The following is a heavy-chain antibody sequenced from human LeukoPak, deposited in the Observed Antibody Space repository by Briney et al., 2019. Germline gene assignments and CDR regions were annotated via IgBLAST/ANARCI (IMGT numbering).Heavy chain of an antibody. CDR1: GASINDYY. CDR3: AGEGGNWFDP. D-gene: IGHD1-26*01. Sequence: SETLSLTCTVSGASINDYYWSWIRQPPGEGLEWIGYFYSRGNTKYNPSLKSRVTISIDTAKNQFSLKLSSVTPADTAVYYRAGEGGNWFDPWGQGTLVTVSS. V-gene: IGHV4-59*01. J-gene: IGHJ5*02. CDR2: FYSRGNT.